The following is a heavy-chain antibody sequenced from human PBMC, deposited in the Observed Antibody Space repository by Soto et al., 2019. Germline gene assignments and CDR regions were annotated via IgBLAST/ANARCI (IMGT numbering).Heavy chain of an antibody. D-gene: IGHD2-2*01. CDR3: AKGQAAAIQSSDY. J-gene: IGHJ4*02. V-gene: IGHV3-9*01. Sequence: EVQLVESGGGLVQPGRSLRLSCAASGFTFDDYAMHWVRQAPGKGLEWVSGISWNSGSIGYAVSVKGRFTIPRDNAKNSLYLQMNSLRAEDTALYYCAKGQAAAIQSSDYWGQGTLVTVSS. CDR1: GFTFDDYA. CDR2: ISWNSGSI.